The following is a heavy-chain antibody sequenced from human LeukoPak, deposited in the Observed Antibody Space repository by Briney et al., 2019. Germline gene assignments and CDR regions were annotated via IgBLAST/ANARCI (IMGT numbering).Heavy chain of an antibody. CDR3: AKGPYSNAWYWFDP. J-gene: IGHJ5*02. V-gene: IGHV5-51*01. CDR2: VYPGDSST. D-gene: IGHD6-19*01. Sequence: GESLKISCKASGFTFNSHWIAWVRQTPGKGLEWMGMVYPGDSSTQYSPSFQGQVTISVDKSINTAFLQWSSLKASDTGMYFCAKGPYSNAWYWFDPWGQGTLVTVSS. CDR1: GFTFNSHW.